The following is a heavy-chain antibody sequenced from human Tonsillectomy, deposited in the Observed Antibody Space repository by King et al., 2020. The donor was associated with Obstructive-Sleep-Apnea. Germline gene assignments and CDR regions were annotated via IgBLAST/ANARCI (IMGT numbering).Heavy chain of an antibody. D-gene: IGHD3-10*01. Sequence: VQLVESGGGLVQPGRSLRLSCAVSGFTFDDYAMHWVRQAPGKGLEWVSGISWNSGSIGYADSVKGRFTISRDNAKNSLYLQMNSLRAEDTALYYCAKDVSGVLWFGMDVWGQGTTVTVSS. V-gene: IGHV3-9*01. CDR3: AKDVSGVLWFGMDV. J-gene: IGHJ6*02. CDR2: ISWNSGSI. CDR1: GFTFDDYA.